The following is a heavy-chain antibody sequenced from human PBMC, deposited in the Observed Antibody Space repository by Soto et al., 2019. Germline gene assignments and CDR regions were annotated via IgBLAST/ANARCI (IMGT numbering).Heavy chain of an antibody. Sequence: EVQLLESGGGLVQPGGSLRLSCAASGFTFSSYAMSWVRQAPGKGLEWVSAISGSGGSTYYADSVKGRFTISRDNSKNKLYVQMNGLSAKDTAVYYCAKGDRYNVVVHVLPFGYWGQGTLVTVSS. CDR2: ISGSGGST. J-gene: IGHJ4*02. CDR1: GFTFSSYA. D-gene: IGHD2-15*01. CDR3: AKGDRYNVVVHVLPFGY. V-gene: IGHV3-23*01.